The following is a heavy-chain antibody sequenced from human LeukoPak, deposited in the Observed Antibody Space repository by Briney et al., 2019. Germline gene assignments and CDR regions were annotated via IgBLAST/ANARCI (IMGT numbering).Heavy chain of an antibody. J-gene: IGHJ4*02. Sequence: GGSLTLSCAATGFTFSSYGMHWVRQAPGKGREWVAVISDEGSNKYYGDSVKGRFTIYRDKSKNTLYLQMNSLRAEDTAVYYSAHSKAVAGFGAFDFWGQGTLVTVSS. CDR2: ISDEGSNK. V-gene: IGHV3-30*03. CDR1: GFTFSSYG. CDR3: AHSKAVAGFGAFDF. D-gene: IGHD6-19*01.